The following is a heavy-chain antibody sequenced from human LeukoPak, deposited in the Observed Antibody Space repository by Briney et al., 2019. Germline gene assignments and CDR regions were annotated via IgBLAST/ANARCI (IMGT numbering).Heavy chain of an antibody. J-gene: IGHJ6*02. CDR1: GFSFSNAW. CDR2: IKSKTDGGTT. Sequence: GGSLRLSRVISGFSFSNAWMSWVRQAPGKGLEWVGRIKSKTDGGTTDYAAPVKGRFSISRDDSKDTLYLQMNSLTTEDTAVYYCTTEEVAARPRSYGVDVWGQGTTVTVSS. V-gene: IGHV3-15*01. D-gene: IGHD6-6*01. CDR3: TTEEVAARPRSYGVDV.